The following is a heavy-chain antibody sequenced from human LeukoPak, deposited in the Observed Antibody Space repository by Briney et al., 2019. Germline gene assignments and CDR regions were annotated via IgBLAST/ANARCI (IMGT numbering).Heavy chain of an antibody. J-gene: IGHJ4*02. CDR1: GFTFKNYA. V-gene: IGHV3-23*01. CDR3: ARDVESREGSCDY. CDR2: SGGGIT. D-gene: IGHD5-24*01. Sequence: GGSLRLSCAASGFTFKNYAINWVRQAPGKGLEWVATSGGGITNYADSVKGRFTISRDNSKDTLYLQMNSLRVEVTAVYYCARDVESREGSCDYWGQGTLVTVSS.